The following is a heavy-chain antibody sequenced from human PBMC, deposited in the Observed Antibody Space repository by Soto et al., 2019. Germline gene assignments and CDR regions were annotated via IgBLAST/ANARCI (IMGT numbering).Heavy chain of an antibody. J-gene: IGHJ3*02. D-gene: IGHD1-26*01. CDR1: GYTFTIYE. CDR2: INPSGGST. CDR3: ATLSLGKWALVPGAFDI. Sequence: ASVKVSCKASGYTFTIYEMHLVRQAPGQGLEWMGIINPSGGSTSYAQKFQGRVTMTRDTSTSTVYMELSSLRSEDTAVYYCATLSLGKWALVPGAFDIWGQGTMVTVSS. V-gene: IGHV1-46*01.